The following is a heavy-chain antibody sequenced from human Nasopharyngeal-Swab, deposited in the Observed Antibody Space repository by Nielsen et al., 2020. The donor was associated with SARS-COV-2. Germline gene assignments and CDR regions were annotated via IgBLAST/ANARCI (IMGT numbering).Heavy chain of an antibody. CDR3: AEGGIVVVVAAPIKRGPFDY. V-gene: IGHV3-23*01. CDR1: GFTFSSYA. Sequence: GESLKISCAASGFTFSSYAMSWVRQAPGKGLEWVSAISGSGGSTYYADSVKGRFTISRDNSKNTLYLQMNSLRAEDTAVYYCAEGGIVVVVAAPIKRGPFDYWGQGTLVTVSS. D-gene: IGHD2-15*01. J-gene: IGHJ4*02. CDR2: ISGSGGST.